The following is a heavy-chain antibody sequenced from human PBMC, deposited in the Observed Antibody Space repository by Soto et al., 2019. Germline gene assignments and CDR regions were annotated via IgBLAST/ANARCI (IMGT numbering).Heavy chain of an antibody. CDR2: ISASGGRT. J-gene: IGHJ3*01. CDR3: GKDPNGDYVGGFEF. D-gene: IGHD4-17*01. CDR1: GFTFSNYA. V-gene: IGHV3-23*01. Sequence: VQLLESGGGLVQPGGSLRLSCAASGFTFSNYAMSWVRQAPGKGLEWVSGISASGGRTYYAESVKGRFTVSRDSSKNTLSLQMNSLRAEDTAVYYCGKDPNGDYVGGFEFWGQGTMVTVSS.